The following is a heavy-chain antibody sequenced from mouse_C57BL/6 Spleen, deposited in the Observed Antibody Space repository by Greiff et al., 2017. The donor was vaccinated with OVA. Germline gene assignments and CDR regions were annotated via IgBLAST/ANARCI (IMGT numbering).Heavy chain of an antibody. J-gene: IGHJ4*01. CDR2: INPNNGGT. CDR3: ARGAYYGTPCDAMDY. Sequence: VQLKESGPELVKPGASVKIPCKASGYTFTDYNMDWVKQSHGKSLEWIGDINPNNGGTIYNEKFKGKAKLTVDKSSSTAYMELRSLTSEDTAVYDGARGAYYGTPCDAMDYWGQGTSVTVSS. V-gene: IGHV1-18*01. D-gene: IGHD1-1*01. CDR1: GYTFTDYN.